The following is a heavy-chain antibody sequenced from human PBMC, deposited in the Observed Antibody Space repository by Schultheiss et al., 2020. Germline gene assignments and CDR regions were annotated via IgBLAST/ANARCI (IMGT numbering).Heavy chain of an antibody. J-gene: IGHJ3*02. CDR2: ISGSGGST. D-gene: IGHD5-24*01. V-gene: IGHV3-53*01. CDR1: GFTVSSNY. Sequence: GGSLRLSCAASGFTVSSNYMSWVRQAPGKGLEWVSAISGSGGSTYYADSVKGRFTISRDNSKNTLYLQMNSLRAEDTAVYYCARRDGDAFDIWGQGTMVTVSS. CDR3: ARRDGDAFDI.